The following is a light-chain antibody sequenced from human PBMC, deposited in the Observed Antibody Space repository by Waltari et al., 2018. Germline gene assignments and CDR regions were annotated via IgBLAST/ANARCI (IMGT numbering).Light chain of an antibody. Sequence: QSALTQPPSASGSPGQSVAISCTGTSSDVGGYTYVSWYQQPPGKAPKLMIYEVTKRPAGVPDRFSGSKAGNTSSLTVSGRQAEDEADYYCSSYAGSNNVVGTGTKVTVL. CDR3: SSYAGSNNV. J-gene: IGLJ1*01. CDR1: SSDVGGYTY. V-gene: IGLV2-8*01. CDR2: EVT.